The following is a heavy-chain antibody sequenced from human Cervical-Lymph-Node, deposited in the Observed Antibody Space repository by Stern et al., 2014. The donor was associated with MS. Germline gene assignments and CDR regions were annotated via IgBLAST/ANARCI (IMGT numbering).Heavy chain of an antibody. Sequence: VQLLVSGAEVKKPGASVKVSCKASGYTFTNYNIDWVRQATGQGLEWMGWMNPNSGNKGYAQRFQGRVTMTRDTSTSTAYMELSSLKAEDTAVYYCARVRFYGSGIYYALGDGMDVWGQGTTVTVSS. CDR3: ARVRFYGSGIYYALGDGMDV. J-gene: IGHJ6*02. V-gene: IGHV1-8*01. CDR2: MNPNSGNK. D-gene: IGHD3-10*01. CDR1: GYTFTNYN.